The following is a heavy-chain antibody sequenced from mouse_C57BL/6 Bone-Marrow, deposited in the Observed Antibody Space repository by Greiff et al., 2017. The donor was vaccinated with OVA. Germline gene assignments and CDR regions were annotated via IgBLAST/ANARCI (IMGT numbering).Heavy chain of an antibody. Sequence: QVQLQQSGAELARPGASVKLSCKASGYTFTSYVISWVKQRTGQGLEWIGEIYPRSGNTYYNEKFKGKATLTADKSSSTAYMELRSLTSEDSAVYFCARGGWLLRDYAMDYWGQGTSVTVSS. J-gene: IGHJ4*01. D-gene: IGHD2-3*01. CDR2: IYPRSGNT. CDR3: ARGGWLLRDYAMDY. V-gene: IGHV1-81*01. CDR1: GYTFTSYV.